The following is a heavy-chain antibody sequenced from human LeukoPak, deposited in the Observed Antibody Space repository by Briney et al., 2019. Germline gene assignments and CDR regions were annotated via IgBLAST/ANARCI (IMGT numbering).Heavy chain of an antibody. CDR3: AGVIESSSSTNYYYYMDV. CDR2: TYYRSKWYN. D-gene: IGHD6-6*01. Sequence: SQTLSLTCAISGDSVSSNSAAWNWIRQSPSRGLEWLGRTYYRSKWYNDYAVSVKSRITINPDTSKNQFSLQLNSVTPEDTAVYYCAGVIESSSSTNYYYYMDVWGKGTTVTVSS. CDR1: GDSVSSNSAA. J-gene: IGHJ6*03. V-gene: IGHV6-1*01.